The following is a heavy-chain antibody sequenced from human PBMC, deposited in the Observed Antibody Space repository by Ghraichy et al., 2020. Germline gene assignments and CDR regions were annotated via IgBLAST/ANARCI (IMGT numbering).Heavy chain of an antibody. CDR3: ARDGIVGTTLGYFDY. V-gene: IGHV4-38-2*02. CDR1: GYSISSGYY. Sequence: SETLSLTCAVSGYSISSGYYWGWIRQPPGKGLEWIGSIYHSGSTYYNPSLKSRVTISVDTSKNQFSLKLSSVTAADTAVYYCARDGIVGTTLGYFDYWGQGTLVTVSS. J-gene: IGHJ4*02. D-gene: IGHD1-26*01. CDR2: IYHSGST.